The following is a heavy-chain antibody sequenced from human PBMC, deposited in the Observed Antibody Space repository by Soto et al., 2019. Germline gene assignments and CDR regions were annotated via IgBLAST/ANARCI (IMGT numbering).Heavy chain of an antibody. CDR1: GYSFTSYW. J-gene: IGHJ4*02. Sequence: GESLKISCKGSGYSFTSYWIGWVRQMPVKGLEWMGIIYPGDSDTRYSPSFQGQVTISADKSISTAYLQWSSLKASDTAMYYCARHRPYCSGGSCSRYFDYWGQGTLVTVS. CDR3: ARHRPYCSGGSCSRYFDY. D-gene: IGHD2-15*01. CDR2: IYPGDSDT. V-gene: IGHV5-51*01.